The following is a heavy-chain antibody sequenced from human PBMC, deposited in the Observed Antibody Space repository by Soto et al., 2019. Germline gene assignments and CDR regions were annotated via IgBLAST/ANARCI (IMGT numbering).Heavy chain of an antibody. CDR1: GYTFTSYG. CDR3: AKSRGYDLSFFDY. V-gene: IGHV1-18*01. Sequence: QVQLVQSGAEVKKPGASVKVSCKASGYTFTSYGISWVRQAPGQGLEWMGWISAYNGNTNYAQKLQGRVTITKDTATSTVYMELRSLRSDGTAVYYSAKSRGYDLSFFDYWGQGTLVTVSS. CDR2: ISAYNGNT. D-gene: IGHD5-12*01. J-gene: IGHJ4*02.